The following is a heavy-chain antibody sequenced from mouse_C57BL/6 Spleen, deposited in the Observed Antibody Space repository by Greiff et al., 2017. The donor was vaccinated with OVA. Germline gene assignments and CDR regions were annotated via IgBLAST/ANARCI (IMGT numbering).Heavy chain of an antibody. V-gene: IGHV1-5*01. CDR3: FYYDYDGFDY. CDR2: IYPGNSDT. CDR1: GYTFTSYW. Sequence: EVQLQQSGTVLARPGASVKMSCKTSGYTFTSYWMHWVKQRPGQGLEWIGAIYPGNSDTSYNQKFKGKAKLTAVTSASTAYMELSSLTNEDSAVYYCFYYDYDGFDYWGQGTTLTVSS. D-gene: IGHD2-4*01. J-gene: IGHJ2*01.